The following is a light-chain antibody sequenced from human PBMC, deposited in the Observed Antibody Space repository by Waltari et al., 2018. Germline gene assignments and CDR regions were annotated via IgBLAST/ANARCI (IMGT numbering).Light chain of an antibody. CDR1: SSDIGGYNY. CDR2: DVS. CDR3: SSYIDSSTLEL. V-gene: IGLV2-14*03. Sequence: QSALTQPASVSGSPGQSITISCTATSSDIGGYNYFSWYQQVPGKAPKLMIYDVSNRPSGVSSRFSGSKSGNTASLTISGLQAEDEADYFCSSYIDSSTLELFGGGTSLTVL. J-gene: IGLJ2*01.